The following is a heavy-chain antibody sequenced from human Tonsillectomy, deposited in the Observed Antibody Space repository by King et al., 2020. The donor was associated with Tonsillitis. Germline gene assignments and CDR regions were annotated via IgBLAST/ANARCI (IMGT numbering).Heavy chain of an antibody. J-gene: IGHJ4*02. D-gene: IGHD3-10*01. CDR3: ARGGFKGWFGDQTPDFDS. CDR1: GFSFNIYA. CDR2: ISYDGSKQ. Sequence: HVQLVESGGGVVQPGTSLRLSCAASGFSFNIYAIHWFRLTPGKGLEWLTVISYDGSKQFYADSVKGRFTVSRDNSKNTLYLQINSLRAEDTGFYYCARGGFKGWFGDQTPDFDSWGQGILVTVSS. V-gene: IGHV3-33*05.